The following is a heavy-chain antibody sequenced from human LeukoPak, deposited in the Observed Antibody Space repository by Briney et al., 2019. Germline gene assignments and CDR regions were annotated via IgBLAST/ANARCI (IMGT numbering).Heavy chain of an antibody. Sequence: PGGSLRLPVPALGSGLGGFAWPWVRRASGKGLEWVGRFRGKVHSYATAYAASVKGRFTISRDDSKNTAYLQMNSLKTEDTAVYYCASSLQYGYYYYMDVWGKGTTVTVSS. J-gene: IGHJ6*03. CDR2: FRGKVHSYAT. D-gene: IGHD4-11*01. CDR3: ASSLQYGYYYYMDV. V-gene: IGHV3-73*01. CDR1: GSGLGGFA.